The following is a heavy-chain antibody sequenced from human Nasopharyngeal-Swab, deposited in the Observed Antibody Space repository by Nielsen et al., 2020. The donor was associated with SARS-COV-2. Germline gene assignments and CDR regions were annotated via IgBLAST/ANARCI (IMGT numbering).Heavy chain of an antibody. CDR1: GYTLTELS. V-gene: IGHV1-24*01. CDR2: FDPEDGET. Sequence: SVKVSCKVSGYTLTELSMHWVRQAPGKGLEWMGGFDPEDGETIYAQKFQGRVTMTEDTSTDTAYMELSSLRSEDTAVYYCATAVRSGSYYDYYGMDVWGQGTTVTVSS. J-gene: IGHJ6*02. D-gene: IGHD1-26*01. CDR3: ATAVRSGSYYDYYGMDV.